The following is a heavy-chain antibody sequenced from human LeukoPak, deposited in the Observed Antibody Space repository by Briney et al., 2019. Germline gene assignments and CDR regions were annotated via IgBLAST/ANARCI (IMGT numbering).Heavy chain of an antibody. CDR2: IYYSGST. J-gene: IGHJ5*02. D-gene: IGHD3-22*01. CDR3: ARNQYYDSSGYYHNWFDP. Sequence: SETLSLTCTVSGGSLSSYYWSWIRQPPGKGLEWIGYIYYSGSTNYNPSLKSRVTISVDTSKNQFSLKLSSVTAADTAVYYCARNQYYDSSGYYHNWFDPWGQGTLVTVSS. V-gene: IGHV4-59*01. CDR1: GGSLSSYY.